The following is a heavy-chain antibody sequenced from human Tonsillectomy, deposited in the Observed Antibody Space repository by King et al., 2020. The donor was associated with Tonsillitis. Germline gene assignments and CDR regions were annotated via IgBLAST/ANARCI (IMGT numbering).Heavy chain of an antibody. V-gene: IGHV1-69*09. J-gene: IGHJ5*02. CDR1: GGTFSSHA. CDR2: IIAILGIA. D-gene: IGHD2-15*01. Sequence: QLVQSGAEVKKPGSSVKVSCKASGGTFSSHAISWVRQAPGQGLEWMGRIIAILGIANYAQKFQGRVTITADKSTSTAYMELSSLRAEETAVYYCARDLNCSGGSCYGANWFDPWGQGTLVTVSS. CDR3: ARDLNCSGGSCYGANWFDP.